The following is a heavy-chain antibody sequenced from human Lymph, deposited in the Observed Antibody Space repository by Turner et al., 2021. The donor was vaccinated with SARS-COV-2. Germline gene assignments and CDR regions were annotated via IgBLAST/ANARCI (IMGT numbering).Heavy chain of an antibody. Sequence: QVQLVESGGGVVQPGRSLSLSCAASGFTCNNYPMHWVRQAPGKGLEWVAVISYDGSNKYYADSVKGRFTISRDNSKNTLYLQMNSLRAEDTAVYYCARDSSGSGTLDYWGQGTLVTVSS. CDR2: ISYDGSNK. V-gene: IGHV3-30-3*01. CDR1: GFTCNNYP. D-gene: IGHD3-10*01. J-gene: IGHJ4*02. CDR3: ARDSSGSGTLDY.